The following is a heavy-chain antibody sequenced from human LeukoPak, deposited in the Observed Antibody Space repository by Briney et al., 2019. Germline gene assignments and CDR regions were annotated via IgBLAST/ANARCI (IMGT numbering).Heavy chain of an antibody. V-gene: IGHV1-2*02. J-gene: IGHJ4*02. CDR1: GYTFTGYY. D-gene: IGHD3-9*01. Sequence: ASVKVSCKASGYTFTGYYMHWVRQAPGQGLEWMGWINPNSGGTNYAQKFQGRVTMTRDTSISTAYMELRSLRSDDTAVYYCARTDDILTGYFSPYWGQGTLVTVSS. CDR2: INPNSGGT. CDR3: ARTDDILTGYFSPY.